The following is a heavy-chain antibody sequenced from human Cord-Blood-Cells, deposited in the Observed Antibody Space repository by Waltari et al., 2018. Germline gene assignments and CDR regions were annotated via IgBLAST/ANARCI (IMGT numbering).Heavy chain of an antibody. D-gene: IGHD6-19*01. CDR3: AQAFHSSGWFDY. V-gene: IGHV3-7*01. CDR1: GVTFSSYW. J-gene: IGHJ4*02. CDR2: IKQDGSEK. Sequence: EVQLVESGGGLVQPGGSLRLSCSASGVTFSSYWMSWVRQAPGKGREWVANIKQDGSEKYYVDSVKGRFTISRDNAKNSLYLQMNSLRAEDTAVYYCAQAFHSSGWFDYWGQGTLVTVSS.